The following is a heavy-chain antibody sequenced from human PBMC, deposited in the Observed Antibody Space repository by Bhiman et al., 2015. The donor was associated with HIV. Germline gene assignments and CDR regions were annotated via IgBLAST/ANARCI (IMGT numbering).Heavy chain of an antibody. V-gene: IGHV3-30*04. CDR2: ISHDGSSN. CDR3: ARDKDCSSTSCYNAFDV. D-gene: IGHD2-2*01. J-gene: IGHJ3*01. Sequence: VQLVESGGGVVQPGRSLRVSCAASGFTFRTYAMHWVRQAPRKGLEWVAVISHDGSSNYYTDAVKGRFTISRDNSKNTLYLQMNSLRAEDTAVYFCARDKDCSSTSCYNAFDVWGQGTMVTVSS. CDR1: GFTFRTYA.